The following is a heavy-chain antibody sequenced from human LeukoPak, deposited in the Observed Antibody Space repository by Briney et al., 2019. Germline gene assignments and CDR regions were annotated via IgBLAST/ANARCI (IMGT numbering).Heavy chain of an antibody. J-gene: IGHJ6*03. CDR3: AKDFARIGGGYNWGGYYMDV. D-gene: IGHD5-24*01. CDR1: GFTFSSYG. V-gene: IGHV3-33*06. CDR2: IWYDGSNK. Sequence: WRSLRLSCAASGFTFSSYGMLWVRQAPGEGLEGVAVIWYDGSNKYYADSVQGRFTISRDNSKNTLYLQMNSLRAEDTAVYYCAKDFARIGGGYNWGGYYMDVWGKGTTVTVSS.